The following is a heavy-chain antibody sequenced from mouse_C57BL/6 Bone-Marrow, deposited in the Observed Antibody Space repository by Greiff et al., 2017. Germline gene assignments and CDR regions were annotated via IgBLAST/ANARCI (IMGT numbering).Heavy chain of an antibody. J-gene: IGHJ4*01. D-gene: IGHD1-1*01. CDR1: GFNIKDDY. CDR2: IDPENGDT. CDR3: TYYYGSSTEAMDY. Sequence: EVQLQQSGAELVRPGASVKLSCTASGFNIKDDYMHWVKQRPEQGLEWIGWIDPENGDTEYASKFQGKATITADTSSNTAYLQLSSLTSEDTAVYYCTYYYGSSTEAMDYWGQGTSVTVSS. V-gene: IGHV14-4*01.